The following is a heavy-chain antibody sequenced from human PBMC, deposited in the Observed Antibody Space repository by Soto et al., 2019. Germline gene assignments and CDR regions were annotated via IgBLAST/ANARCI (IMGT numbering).Heavy chain of an antibody. Sequence: TLPCTGTLCPGSISSRSSSSGWNSQPPAKGLEWMGSISYSGGTYYNPSLKSRVPISAGTSKNQYYQKLIPLTPADTGGYYCARLGDFWSGYSDFDYWGQGTLVTVSS. D-gene: IGHD3-3*01. V-gene: IGHV4-39*01. CDR2: ISYSGGT. CDR3: ARLGDFWSGYSDFDY. J-gene: IGHJ4*02. CDR1: PGSISSRSSS.